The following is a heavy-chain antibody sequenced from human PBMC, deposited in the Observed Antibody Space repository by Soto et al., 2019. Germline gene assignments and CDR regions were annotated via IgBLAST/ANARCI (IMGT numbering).Heavy chain of an antibody. V-gene: IGHV4-59*01. Sequence: SETLSLTCSVSGGSISSGYWTWIRQPPGKGLEWIGYIYYGGSINYNPSLKSRVVISVDTAKNQFSLRLSSVSAADTAVYYCTGAYYDVSGYSLDPWGQGTSVTVSS. CDR3: TGAYYDVSGYSLDP. CDR1: GGSISSGY. D-gene: IGHD3-22*01. J-gene: IGHJ5*02. CDR2: IYYGGSI.